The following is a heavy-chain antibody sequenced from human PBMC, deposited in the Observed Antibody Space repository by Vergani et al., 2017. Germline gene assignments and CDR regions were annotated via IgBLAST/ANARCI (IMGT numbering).Heavy chain of an antibody. D-gene: IGHD6-13*01. CDR1: GCTFSSYG. Sequence: QVQLVESGGGVVQPGRSLRLSCAASGCTFSSYGMHWVRQAPGKGLAWVAVISYDGSNKYYADSVKGRFTISRDNSKNTLYLQMNSLRAEDTAVYYCAKDGIAAAGYHMYYFDYWGQGTLVTVSS. CDR2: ISYDGSNK. V-gene: IGHV3-30*18. J-gene: IGHJ4*02. CDR3: AKDGIAAAGYHMYYFDY.